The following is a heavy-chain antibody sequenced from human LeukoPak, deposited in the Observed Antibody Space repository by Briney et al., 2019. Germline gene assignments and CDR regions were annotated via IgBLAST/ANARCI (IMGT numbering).Heavy chain of an antibody. V-gene: IGHV4-31*03. CDR3: ARNYDILTGFYFDY. J-gene: IGHJ4*02. CDR1: GGSISSGGYS. Sequence: SETLSLTCTVSGGSISSGGYSWSWIRQHPGKGLEWIGYIYYSGSTYYNPSLKSRVTISVDTPKNQFSLKLSSVTAADTAVYYCARNYDILTGFYFDYWGQGTLVTVSS. D-gene: IGHD3-9*01. CDR2: IYYSGST.